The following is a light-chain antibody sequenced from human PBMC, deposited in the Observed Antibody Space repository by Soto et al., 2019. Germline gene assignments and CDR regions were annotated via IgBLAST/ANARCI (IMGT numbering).Light chain of an antibody. CDR3: QQYGRSPWT. V-gene: IGKV3-20*01. Sequence: EIVLTQSPGTLSLSTGERVTLSCRASQSVSSKLVWYQRKPGQSPRLLIYGASSRATGIPDRFSGSGSGTDFTLTISRLEPEDFAVYYCQQYGRSPWTFGQGTKVDI. CDR2: GAS. J-gene: IGKJ1*01. CDR1: QSVSSK.